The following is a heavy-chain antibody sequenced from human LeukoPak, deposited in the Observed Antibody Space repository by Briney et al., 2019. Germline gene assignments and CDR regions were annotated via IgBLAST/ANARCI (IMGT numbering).Heavy chain of an antibody. CDR3: AREKNSPSNWFDP. J-gene: IGHJ5*02. CDR1: GGTFSSYA. V-gene: IGHV1-69*04. Sequence: SVKVSCKASGGTFSSYAISWVRQAPGQGLEWMGRIIPILGIANYAQKFQGRVTITADESTSTAYMELSSLRSEDTAVYYCAREKNSPSNWFDPWGQGTLVTVSS. CDR2: IIPILGIA. D-gene: IGHD4-23*01.